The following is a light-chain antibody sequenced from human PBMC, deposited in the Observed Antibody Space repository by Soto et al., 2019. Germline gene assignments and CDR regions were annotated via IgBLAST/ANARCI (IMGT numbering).Light chain of an antibody. CDR1: SGHSSYA. CDR2: LNSDGSH. Sequence: QSVLTQSPSASASLGASVKLTCTLSSGHSSYAIAWHQQQPEKGPRYLMKLNSDGSHRRGDGIPDRFSGSSSGAERYLTISRLQSEDEADYYCQTWGTGIVVFGGGTQLTVL. V-gene: IGLV4-69*01. J-gene: IGLJ2*01. CDR3: QTWGTGIVV.